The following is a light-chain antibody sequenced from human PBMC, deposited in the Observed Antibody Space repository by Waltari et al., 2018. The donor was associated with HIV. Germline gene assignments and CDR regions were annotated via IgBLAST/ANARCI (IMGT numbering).Light chain of an antibody. V-gene: IGLV3-21*02. CDR1: NIGSKS. CDR3: QVWDSSSDHVV. CDR2: DDT. J-gene: IGLJ3*02. Sequence: SYVLTQPPSVSVAPGQTARITCGGNNIGSKSVHWYQQKPGQAPVLVVDDDTYRPSGIPERFSGSNSGNTATLTISRVEAGDEADYYCQVWDSSSDHVVFGGGTKLTVL.